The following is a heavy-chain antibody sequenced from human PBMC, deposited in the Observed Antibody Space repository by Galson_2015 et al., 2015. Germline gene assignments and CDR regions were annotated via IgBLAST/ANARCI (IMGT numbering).Heavy chain of an antibody. CDR2: TYYRSKWYN. D-gene: IGHD6-13*01. CDR1: GDSVSSNSAA. J-gene: IGHJ6*02. CDR3: ATGTLPWYGMDV. V-gene: IGHV6-1*01. Sequence: CAISGDSVSSNSAAWNWIRQSPSRGLEWLGRTYYRSKWYNDYAVSVKSRITINPDTSKNQFSLQLNSVTPEDTAVYYCATGTLPWYGMDVWGQGTTVTVSS.